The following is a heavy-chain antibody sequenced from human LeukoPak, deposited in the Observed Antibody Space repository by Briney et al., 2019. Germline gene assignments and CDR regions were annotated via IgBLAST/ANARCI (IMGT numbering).Heavy chain of an antibody. V-gene: IGHV4-34*01. CDR3: ARVSTITMVRGVIKPFDY. J-gene: IGHJ4*02. Sequence: SETLSLTCAVYGGSFSGYYWSWIRQPPGKGLEWIGEINHSGSTNYNPSLKSRVTISVDTSKNQFSLKLSSVTAADTAVYYCARVSTITMVRGVIKPFDYWGQGTLVTVSS. CDR2: INHSGST. D-gene: IGHD3-10*01. CDR1: GGSFSGYY.